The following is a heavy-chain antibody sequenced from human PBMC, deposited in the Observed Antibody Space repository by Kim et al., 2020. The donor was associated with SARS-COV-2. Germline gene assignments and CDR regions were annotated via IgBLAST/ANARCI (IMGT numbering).Heavy chain of an antibody. CDR3: ARDAFDYYGSGRYLDY. V-gene: IGHV4-39*07. CDR1: GGSISSSSYY. D-gene: IGHD3-10*01. Sequence: SETLSLTCTVSGGSISSSSYYWGWIRQPPGKGLEWIGSIYYSGSTYYNPSLKSRVTISVDTSKNQFSLKLSSVTAADTAVYYCARDAFDYYGSGRYLDYWGQGTLVTVSS. CDR2: IYYSGST. J-gene: IGHJ4*02.